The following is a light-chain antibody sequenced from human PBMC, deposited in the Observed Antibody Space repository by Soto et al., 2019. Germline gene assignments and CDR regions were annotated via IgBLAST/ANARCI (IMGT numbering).Light chain of an antibody. CDR2: THT. CDR3: LSNDSGLSYI. Sequence: QAVLTQPHSASGSPGQRVIISCSGSTSNIESHSVNWFQQVPGTAPRLLIITHTQLPSGVPDRFSGSQSGASASLAISGLESANAADYDCLSNDSGLSYIFGHGTQVTVL. J-gene: IGLJ1*01. V-gene: IGLV1-44*01. CDR1: TSNIESHS.